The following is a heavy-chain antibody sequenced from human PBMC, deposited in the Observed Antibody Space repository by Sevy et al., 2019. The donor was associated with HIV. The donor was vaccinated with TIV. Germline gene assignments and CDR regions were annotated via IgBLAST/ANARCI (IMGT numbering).Heavy chain of an antibody. CDR1: GGSISSGDYY. CDR3: ARTHQALIAVAGGWWFDP. CDR2: IYYSGST. Sequence: SETLSLTCTVSGGSISSGDYYWSWIRQPPGKGLEWIGYIYYSGSTYYNPSLKSRVTISVDTSKSQFSLKLSSVTAADTAVYYCARTHQALIAVAGGWWFDPWGQGTLVTVSS. D-gene: IGHD6-19*01. V-gene: IGHV4-30-4*01. J-gene: IGHJ5*02.